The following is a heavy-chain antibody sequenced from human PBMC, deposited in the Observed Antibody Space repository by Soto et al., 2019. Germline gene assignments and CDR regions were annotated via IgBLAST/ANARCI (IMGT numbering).Heavy chain of an antibody. CDR2: IRTGGGGT. Sequence: EVQLLESGGGLVQPGGSLRLSCAVSTLTADSGLTSSNYAMSWVRQAPGKGREWVSAIRTGGGGTFYADSVKGRFTISRDNSKNTLYLQMNSMRVQDTALYYGVKCTVGTIRSCGWCNWFDPWGQGTLVTVSS. V-gene: IGHV3-23*01. CDR3: VKCTVGTIRSCGWCNWFDP. J-gene: IGHJ5*02. D-gene: IGHD6-19*01. CDR1: TLTADSGLTSSNYA.